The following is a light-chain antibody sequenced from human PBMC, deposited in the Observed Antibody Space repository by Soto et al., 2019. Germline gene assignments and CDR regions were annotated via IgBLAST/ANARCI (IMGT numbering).Light chain of an antibody. J-gene: IGKJ2*01. Sequence: EIVLTQSPGTLSLSPGERATLSCRASQSVSSSSLAWYQQKPGQAPRLLIYGASSRATGIPGRFSGSRSGTDFTLTISRLEPEEFAVYFCQQYRSSPPYTFGQGTKLEI. CDR2: GAS. CDR3: QQYRSSPPYT. CDR1: QSVSSSS. V-gene: IGKV3-20*01.